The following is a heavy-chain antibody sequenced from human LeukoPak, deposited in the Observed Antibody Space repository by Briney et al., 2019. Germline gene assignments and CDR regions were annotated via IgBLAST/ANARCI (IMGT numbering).Heavy chain of an antibody. CDR2: IWYDGSNK. V-gene: IGHV3-33*01. CDR3: ARDTYYYGMDV. Sequence: GGSLRLSCAATGFTFSSYGMHWVRQAPGKGLEWVAVIWYDGSNKYYADSVKGRFTISRDNSKNTLYLQMNSLRAEDTAVYYCARDTYYYGMDVWGQGTTVTVSS. J-gene: IGHJ6*02. CDR1: GFTFSSYG.